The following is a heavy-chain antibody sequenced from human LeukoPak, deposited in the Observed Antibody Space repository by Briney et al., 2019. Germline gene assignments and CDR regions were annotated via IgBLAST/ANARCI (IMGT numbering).Heavy chain of an antibody. J-gene: IGHJ6*03. CDR2: ISYDGSNK. V-gene: IGHV3-30*03. Sequence: GGSLRLSCAASGFTFSSYGMHWVRQAPGKGLEWVAVISYDGSNKYYADSVKGRFTISRDNSKNTLYLQMNSLKTEDTAVYYCTFWLSDYYYYMDVWGKGTTVTISS. CDR3: TFWLSDYYYYMDV. D-gene: IGHD2/OR15-2a*01. CDR1: GFTFSSYG.